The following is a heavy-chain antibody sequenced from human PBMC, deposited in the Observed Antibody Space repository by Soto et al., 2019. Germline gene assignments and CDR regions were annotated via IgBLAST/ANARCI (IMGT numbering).Heavy chain of an antibody. J-gene: IGHJ6*02. Sequence: SVKVSCKASGGTFSSSAISWVRQAPGQGLEWMGGIIPIFGTANYAQKFQGRVTITADESTSTAYMELSSLRSEDTAVYYCARDRDCISTSCDGDYYGMDVWGQ. V-gene: IGHV1-69*13. CDR1: GGTFSSSA. D-gene: IGHD2-2*01. CDR2: IIPIFGTA. CDR3: ARDRDCISTSCDGDYYGMDV.